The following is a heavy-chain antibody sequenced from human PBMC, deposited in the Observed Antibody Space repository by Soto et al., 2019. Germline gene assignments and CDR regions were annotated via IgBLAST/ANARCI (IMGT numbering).Heavy chain of an antibody. D-gene: IGHD2-2*01. CDR1: GGSFSGYY. Sequence: SETLSLTCAVYGGSFSGYYWSWIRQPPGKGLEWIGEINHSGSTNYNPSLKSRVTISVDTSKNQFSLKLNSVTAADTAVYYCARGYCSSTSCWDWFDPWGQGTLVTVSS. V-gene: IGHV4-34*01. J-gene: IGHJ5*02. CDR3: ARGYCSSTSCWDWFDP. CDR2: INHSGST.